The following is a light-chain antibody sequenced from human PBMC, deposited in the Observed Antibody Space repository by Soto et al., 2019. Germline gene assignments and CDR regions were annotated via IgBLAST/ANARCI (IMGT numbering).Light chain of an antibody. V-gene: IGLV1-40*01. CDR1: SSTIGAGHD. Sequence: QSVLTQPPSVSGAPGQRVTISCTGSSSTIGAGHDVHWYQQLPGTAPKLLIYANNNRPSGVPDRFSGSKTGTSASLAITGLQTEDEAYYYCQSFDSSLSGVVFGGGTKLTVL. J-gene: IGLJ2*01. CDR2: ANN. CDR3: QSFDSSLSGVV.